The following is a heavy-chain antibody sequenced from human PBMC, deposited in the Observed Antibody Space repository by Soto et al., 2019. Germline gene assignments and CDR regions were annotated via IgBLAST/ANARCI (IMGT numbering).Heavy chain of an antibody. CDR2: ISGSGGST. CDR1: GFTFSSYA. D-gene: IGHD3-10*01. Sequence: GGSLRLSCAASGFTFSSYAMNWVRQAPGKGLEWVSTISGSGGSTYYEDSVKGRFTISRDNSKNTLYLQMNSLRAEDTAVYYCAKAIITMIRGVPREYYYMDVWGKGTTVTVSS. J-gene: IGHJ6*03. V-gene: IGHV3-23*01. CDR3: AKAIITMIRGVPREYYYMDV.